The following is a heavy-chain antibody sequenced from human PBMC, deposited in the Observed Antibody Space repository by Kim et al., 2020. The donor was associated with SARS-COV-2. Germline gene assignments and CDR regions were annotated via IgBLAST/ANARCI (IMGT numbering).Heavy chain of an antibody. Sequence: GGSLRLSCAASGFTFSSYAMSWVRQAPGKGLEWVSAISGSGGSTYYADSVKGRFTISRDNSKNTLYLQMNSLRAEDTAVYYCAKDRRSVTMVRDRMGYWGQGTLVTVSS. V-gene: IGHV3-23*01. J-gene: IGHJ4*02. CDR1: GFTFSSYA. D-gene: IGHD3-10*01. CDR2: ISGSGGST. CDR3: AKDRRSVTMVRDRMGY.